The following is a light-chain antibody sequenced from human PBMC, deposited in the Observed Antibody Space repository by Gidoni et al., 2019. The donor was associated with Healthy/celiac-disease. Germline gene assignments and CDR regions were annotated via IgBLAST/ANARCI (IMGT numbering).Light chain of an antibody. CDR2: DVS. CDR3: SSYTSSSFVV. Sequence: PGKSITISCTGTSSDVGGYNYVSWYQQHPGKAPKLMIYDVSNRPSGVSNRFSGSKSGNTASLTISGLQAEDEADYYCSSYTSSSFVVFGGGTKLTVL. J-gene: IGLJ2*01. CDR1: SSDVGGYNY. V-gene: IGLV2-14*03.